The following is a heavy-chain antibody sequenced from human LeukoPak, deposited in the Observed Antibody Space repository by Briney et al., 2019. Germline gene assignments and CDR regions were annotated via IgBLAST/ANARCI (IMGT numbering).Heavy chain of an antibody. D-gene: IGHD5-24*01. V-gene: IGHV4-38-2*02. Sequence: SETLSLTCTVSGYSISSGYYWGWIRQPPGKGLEWIGSIYHSGSTNYNPSLKSRVTISIDMSKKQFSLKLSFVTAADTALYYCARHRDGYNGEFDYWGQGNLVTVSS. CDR3: ARHRDGYNGEFDY. CDR1: GYSISSGYY. J-gene: IGHJ4*02. CDR2: IYHSGST.